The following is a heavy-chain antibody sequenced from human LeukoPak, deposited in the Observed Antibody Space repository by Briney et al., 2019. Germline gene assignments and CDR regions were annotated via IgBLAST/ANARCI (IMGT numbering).Heavy chain of an antibody. CDR1: GFTLSAYG. CDR2: ISGSGDRT. Sequence: GRSLRLSCATSGFTLSAYGMHWVRQAPGKGPEWVSAISGSGDRTDYADSVRGRFTISRDNSKSTLYLQMNSLRVEDTAIYYCAIREPIGYWGQGSLVTVSP. CDR3: AIREPIGY. D-gene: IGHD6-13*01. J-gene: IGHJ4*02. V-gene: IGHV3-23*01.